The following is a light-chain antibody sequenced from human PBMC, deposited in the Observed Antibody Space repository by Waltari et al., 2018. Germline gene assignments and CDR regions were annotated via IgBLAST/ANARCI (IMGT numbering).Light chain of an antibody. J-gene: IGKJ5*01. CDR2: LGS. CDR3: MQVLQTLGT. Sequence: DVVLTQSPLSLSVTLGEPASISCRSSQSLLHSNGYTFLDLYLQKPGQSPQILIYLGSDRASGVPDRCSGSGSGTDFTLKISRVEAEDVGVYYCMQVLQTLGTFGQGTRLEIK. V-gene: IGKV2-28*01. CDR1: QSLLHSNGYTF.